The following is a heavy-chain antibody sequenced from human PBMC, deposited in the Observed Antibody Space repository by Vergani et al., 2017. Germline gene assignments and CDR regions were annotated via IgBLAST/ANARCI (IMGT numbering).Heavy chain of an antibody. J-gene: IGHJ3*02. CDR1: GFTFDDYA. CDR3: ARDRVSSWGNDAFDI. D-gene: IGHD6-13*01. V-gene: IGHV3-9*01. Sequence: EVQLVESGGGLVQPGRSLRLSCAASGFTFDDYAMHWVRQAPGKGLEWVSGISWNSGSIGYADSVKGRFTISRDNAKNSLYLQMNSLRAEDTAVYYCARDRVSSWGNDAFDIWGQGTMVTVSS. CDR2: ISWNSGSI.